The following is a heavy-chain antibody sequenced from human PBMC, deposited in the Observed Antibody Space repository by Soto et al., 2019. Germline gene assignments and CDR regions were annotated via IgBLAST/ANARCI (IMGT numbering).Heavy chain of an antibody. V-gene: IGHV4-34*01. D-gene: IGHD1-7*01. J-gene: IGHJ5*02. CDR3: ARGRRGTGTTYGPWFDP. CDR2: INHSGST. CDR1: GGSFSGYY. Sequence: SETLSLTCAVYGGSFSGYYWSWIRQPPGKGLEWIGEINHSGSTNYNPSLKSRVTISVDTSKNQFSLKLSSVTAADTAVYYCARGRRGTGTTYGPWFDPWGQGTLVTVSS.